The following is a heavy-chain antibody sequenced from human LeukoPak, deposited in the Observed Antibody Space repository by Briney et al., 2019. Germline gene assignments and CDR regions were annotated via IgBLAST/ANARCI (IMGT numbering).Heavy chain of an antibody. Sequence: GGSLRLSCAASGFTFSSYGMHWVRPAPGKGLEWVAVIWYDGSNKYYADSVKGRFTISRDNSKNTLYLQMNSLRAEDTAVYYCARGYGDYGGAFDIWGQGTMVTVSS. D-gene: IGHD4-17*01. CDR3: ARGYGDYGGAFDI. CDR1: GFTFSSYG. J-gene: IGHJ3*02. CDR2: IWYDGSNK. V-gene: IGHV3-33*01.